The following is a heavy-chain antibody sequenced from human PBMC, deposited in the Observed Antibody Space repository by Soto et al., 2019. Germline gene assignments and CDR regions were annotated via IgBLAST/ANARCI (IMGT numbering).Heavy chain of an antibody. Sequence: ASVKVSCKVSGYTLTELSMHWVRQAPGKGLEWMGGFDPEDGETIYAQKFQGRVTMTEDTSTDTAYMELSSLRSEDTAVYYCARGFRGVLRFLEWLDRLDYMDVWGKGTTVTVSS. D-gene: IGHD3-3*01. CDR1: GYTLTELS. CDR2: FDPEDGET. V-gene: IGHV1-24*01. CDR3: ARGFRGVLRFLEWLDRLDYMDV. J-gene: IGHJ6*03.